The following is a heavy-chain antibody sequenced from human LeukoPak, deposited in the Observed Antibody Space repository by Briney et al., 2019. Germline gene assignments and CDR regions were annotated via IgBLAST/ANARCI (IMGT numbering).Heavy chain of an antibody. Sequence: KASETLSLTCAVYGGSFSGYYWSWIRQPPGKGLEWIGEINHSGSTNYNPSLKSRVTISVDTSKNQFSLKLSSVTAADTAVYYCARDSGTTGVVKFDPWGQGTLVTVSS. V-gene: IGHV4-34*01. J-gene: IGHJ5*02. D-gene: IGHD4-23*01. CDR3: ARDSGTTGVVKFDP. CDR2: INHSGST. CDR1: GGSFSGYY.